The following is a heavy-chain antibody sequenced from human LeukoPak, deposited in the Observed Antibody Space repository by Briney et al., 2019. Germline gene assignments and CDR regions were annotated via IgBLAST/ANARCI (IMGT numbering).Heavy chain of an antibody. J-gene: IGHJ5*02. CDR1: DGSISSSSYY. CDR3: ARHIYGDRLGGVFWFDP. CDR2: IYYSGST. Sequence: PSETLSLTCTVSDGSISSSSYYWGWIRQPPGKGLEWIGSIYYSGSTYYNPSLKSRVTISVDTSKNQFSLKLSSVTAADTAVYYCARHIYGDRLGGVFWFDPWGQGTLVTVSS. V-gene: IGHV4-39*01. D-gene: IGHD4-17*01.